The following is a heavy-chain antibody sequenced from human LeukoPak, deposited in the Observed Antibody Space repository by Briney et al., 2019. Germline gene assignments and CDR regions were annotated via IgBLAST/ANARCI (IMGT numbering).Heavy chain of an antibody. CDR2: IYYSGST. Sequence: PSETLSLTCTVSGGSISSYYWRWIRQPPGKGMGWIGYIYYSGSTNYNPSLKSRVTISVDTSKNQFSLKLSSVTAADTAVYYCARPDYGGSLIPPDAFDIWGQGTMVTVSS. D-gene: IGHD4-23*01. CDR1: GGSISSYY. J-gene: IGHJ3*02. CDR3: ARPDYGGSLIPPDAFDI. V-gene: IGHV4-59*01.